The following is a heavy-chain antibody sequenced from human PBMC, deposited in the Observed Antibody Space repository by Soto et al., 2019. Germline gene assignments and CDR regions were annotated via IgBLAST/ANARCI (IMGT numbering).Heavy chain of an antibody. J-gene: IGHJ4*02. Sequence: GGSLRLSCAASGFTFSTYPMSWVRQAPGKGLEWVSAISGSGGRTYHADSVKGRFTISRDISKNMLFLQMTSLRAEDTAVYYCAKVGKLSRLTTPGDFDYWGQGTLVTVSS. CDR2: ISGSGGRT. CDR1: GFTFSTYP. V-gene: IGHV3-23*01. D-gene: IGHD3-16*02. CDR3: AKVGKLSRLTTPGDFDY.